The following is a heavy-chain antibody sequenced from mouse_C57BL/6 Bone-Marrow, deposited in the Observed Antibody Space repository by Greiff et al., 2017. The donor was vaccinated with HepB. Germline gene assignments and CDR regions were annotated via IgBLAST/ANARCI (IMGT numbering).Heavy chain of an antibody. J-gene: IGHJ3*01. D-gene: IGHD1-1*01. V-gene: IGHV1-53*01. Sequence: VKLQQPGTELVKPGASVKLSCKASGYTFTSYWMHWVKQRPGQGLEWIGNINPNNGGTIYNQKFKGKATLTVDKSSSTAYMELRSLTSEDTAVYYCARRGQDYGFAYWGQGTLVTVSA. CDR1: GYTFTSYW. CDR2: INPNNGGT. CDR3: ARRGQDYGFAY.